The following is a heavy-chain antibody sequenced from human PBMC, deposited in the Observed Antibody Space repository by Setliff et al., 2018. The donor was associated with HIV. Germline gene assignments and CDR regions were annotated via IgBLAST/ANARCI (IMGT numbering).Heavy chain of an antibody. V-gene: IGHV4-59*01. CDR1: GGSISSYY. CDR2: IYYSGST. J-gene: IGHJ3*02. Sequence: SSETLSLTCTVSGGSISSYYWSWIRQPPGKGLEWIGYIYYSGSTNYNPSLKSRVTISVDTSKNQFSLKLSSVTAADTAVYYCARDKRGLWPDGDPGAFDIWGQGTMVTVSS. CDR3: ARDKRGLWPDGDPGAFDI. D-gene: IGHD3-10*01.